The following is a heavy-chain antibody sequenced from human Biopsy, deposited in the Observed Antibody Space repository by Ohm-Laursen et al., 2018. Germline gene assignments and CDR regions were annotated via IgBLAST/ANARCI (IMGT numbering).Heavy chain of an antibody. V-gene: IGHV1-2*02. CDR1: GYTFTGYY. CDR2: INPKNGDT. Sequence: ASVKVSCKASGYTFTGYYIHWVRRAPGQGLEWMGYINPKNGDTNYEQKFRGRVTVTRDTSINTLYVDLSRLTPDDTAVYYCARDSRDKFDLWGQGTLVTVSS. CDR3: ARDSRDKFDL. J-gene: IGHJ5*02.